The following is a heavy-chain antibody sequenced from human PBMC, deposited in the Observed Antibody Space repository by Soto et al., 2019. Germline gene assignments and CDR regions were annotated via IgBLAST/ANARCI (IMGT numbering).Heavy chain of an antibody. CDR2: VYHSWST. D-gene: IGHD4-17*01. J-gene: IGHJ4*03. CDR3: ARDTGLAPTVFGY. V-gene: IGHV4-31*03. CDR1: GDSIRGGGHY. Sequence: QVQLQESGPGLVKPSQTLSLTCSVSGDSIRGGGHYWNWIRQFPGKGLEWIGYVYHSWSTHYKPSLRGRLTISIDTSKNQFSLRLISVTAADTALYYCARDTGLAPTVFGYWGHWTQVTVSS.